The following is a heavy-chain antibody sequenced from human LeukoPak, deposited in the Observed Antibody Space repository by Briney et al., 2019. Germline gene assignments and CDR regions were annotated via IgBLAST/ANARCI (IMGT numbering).Heavy chain of an antibody. V-gene: IGHV4-4*07. J-gene: IGHJ5*02. CDR3: AREGGDPRWLDP. Sequence: SQTLSLTCTVSGGSISSYYWTWIRQSAGKGLEWIGRINTSGSTNYNPSLRSRVTMSVNTSKNQFSLNLTSVTAADTAVYSCAREGGDPRWLDPWGQGTLVTVSS. CDR1: GGSISSYY. D-gene: IGHD6-25*01. CDR2: INTSGST.